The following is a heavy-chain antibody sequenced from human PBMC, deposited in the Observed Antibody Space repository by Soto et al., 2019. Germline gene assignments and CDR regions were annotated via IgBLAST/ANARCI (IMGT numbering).Heavy chain of an antibody. CDR2: IYYSGST. CDR3: ARSRTDLYYYYGMDV. J-gene: IGHJ6*02. V-gene: IGHV4-59*01. CDR1: GGSISRYY. Sequence: ETLSLTCTVSGGSISRYYWGWIRQPPWKGLEWIGYIYYSGSTNYNPSLKSRVTISVDTSKNQFSLKLSSVTAADTAVYYCARSRTDLYYYYGMDVWGQGTTVTVSS. D-gene: IGHD2-21*02.